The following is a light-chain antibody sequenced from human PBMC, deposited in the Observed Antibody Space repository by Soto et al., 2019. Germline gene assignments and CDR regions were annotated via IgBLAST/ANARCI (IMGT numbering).Light chain of an antibody. CDR3: ASWDDSLNGWV. V-gene: IGLV1-44*01. CDR2: INN. J-gene: IGLJ3*02. CDR1: SSNIGSET. Sequence: QPVLTQPPSASGTPGQRVTISCSGSSSNIGSETVNWYQQLPGTVPKLLIYINNQRPSGVPDRFSGSKSGTSASLAISRLQSEDEADYYCASWDDSLNGWVFGGGTKVTVL.